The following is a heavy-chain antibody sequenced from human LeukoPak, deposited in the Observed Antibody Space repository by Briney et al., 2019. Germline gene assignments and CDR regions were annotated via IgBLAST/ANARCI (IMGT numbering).Heavy chain of an antibody. CDR1: GFTFSSYG. J-gene: IGHJ6*02. Sequence: PGGSLRLSCAASGFTFSSYGMHWVRQAPGKGLEWVAVISYDGSNKYYADSVKGRFTISRDNSKNTLYLQMNSLRAEDTAVYYCARVTAGVRPHYYYYYGMDVWGQGTTVTVSS. CDR3: ARVTAGVRPHYYYYYGMDV. D-gene: IGHD6-19*01. CDR2: ISYDGSNK. V-gene: IGHV3-30*03.